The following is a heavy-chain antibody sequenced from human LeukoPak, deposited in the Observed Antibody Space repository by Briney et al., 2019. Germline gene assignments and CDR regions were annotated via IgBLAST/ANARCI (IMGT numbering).Heavy chain of an antibody. D-gene: IGHD6-6*01. CDR2: IYYSGST. J-gene: IGHJ4*02. Sequence: TSETLSLTCTVSGGSISRYYWSWIRQPPGKGLEWVGYIYYSGSTNYNPSLKSRVTISVDTSKNQFSLKLSSVTAEDTAGYYCARVEYSCSFDYWGQGTLVAVSS. V-gene: IGHV4-59*01. CDR1: GGSISRYY. CDR3: ARVEYSCSFDY.